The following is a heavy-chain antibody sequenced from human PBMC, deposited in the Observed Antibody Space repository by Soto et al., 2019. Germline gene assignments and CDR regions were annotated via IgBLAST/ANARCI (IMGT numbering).Heavy chain of an antibody. CDR3: ARDESIDY. Sequence: GGSLRLSCAASGFTFSSYGMHWVRQAPGKGLEWVAAIWYDGSNKYYADSVKGRFTISRDNSKNTLYLQMNSLRAEDTAVYYCARDESIDYWGQGTLVTVSS. CDR2: IWYDGSNK. J-gene: IGHJ4*02. V-gene: IGHV3-33*01. CDR1: GFTFSSYG.